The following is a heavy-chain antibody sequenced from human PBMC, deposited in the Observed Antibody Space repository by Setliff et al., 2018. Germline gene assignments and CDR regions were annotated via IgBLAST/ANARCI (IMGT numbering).Heavy chain of an antibody. V-gene: IGHV4-38-2*02. CDR2: IGHTGSI. Sequence: SETLSITCTVSGYSISSGYIWGWIRQPPGKGLEWVGNIGHTGSINYNPSLKSRLTISRDTSKNQVSLKLNSVTATDTAVYYCARDLGHGGDSDYWGQGILVTVSS. CDR3: ARDLGHGGDSDY. J-gene: IGHJ4*02. D-gene: IGHD2-21*02. CDR1: GYSISSGYI.